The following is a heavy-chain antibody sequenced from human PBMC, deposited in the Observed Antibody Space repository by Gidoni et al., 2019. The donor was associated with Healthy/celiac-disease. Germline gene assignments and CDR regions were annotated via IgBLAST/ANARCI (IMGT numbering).Heavy chain of an antibody. J-gene: IGHJ4*02. CDR1: GFTLSCYG. CDR3: AKDRSWEGGWYLTGCFDY. D-gene: IGHD6-19*01. Sequence: QVQLVESGGGVVQPGGSLRLSCAPSGFTLSCYGMHWVRQAPGKGLEWVAFIRYDGSNKYYADSVKGRFTISRDNSKNTLYLQMNSLRAEDTAVYYCAKDRSWEGGWYLTGCFDYWGQGTLVTVSS. V-gene: IGHV3-30*02. CDR2: IRYDGSNK.